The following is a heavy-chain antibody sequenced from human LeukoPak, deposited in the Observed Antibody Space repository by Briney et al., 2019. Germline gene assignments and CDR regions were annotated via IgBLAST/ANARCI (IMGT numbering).Heavy chain of an antibody. CDR1: GFTFSSYA. CDR3: AKDRHITIFGVARNYGMDV. D-gene: IGHD3-3*01. V-gene: IGHV3-23*01. J-gene: IGHJ6*02. Sequence: GGSLRLSCAASGFTFSSYAMSWVRQAPGKGLEWGSAISGSGGSTYYADSVKGRFTISRDNSKNTLYLQMNSLRAEDTAVYYCAKDRHITIFGVARNYGMDVWGQGTTVTVSS. CDR2: ISGSGGST.